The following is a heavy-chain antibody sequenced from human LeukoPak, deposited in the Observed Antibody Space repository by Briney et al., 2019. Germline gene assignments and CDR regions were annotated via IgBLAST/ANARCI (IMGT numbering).Heavy chain of an antibody. V-gene: IGHV1-69*05. D-gene: IGHD3-22*01. CDR1: GGTFSSYA. J-gene: IGHJ4*02. CDR2: IIPIFGTA. CDR3: ASWDSSGYYFRY. Sequence: SVKVSCKASGGTFSSYAISWVRQAPGQGLEWMGRIIPIFGTANYAQKLQGRVTITTDESTSTAYMELSSLRSEDTAVYYCASWDSSGYYFRYWGQGTLVTVSS.